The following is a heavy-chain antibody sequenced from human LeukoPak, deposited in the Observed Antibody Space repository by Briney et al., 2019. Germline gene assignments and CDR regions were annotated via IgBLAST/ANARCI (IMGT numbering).Heavy chain of an antibody. CDR2: ISGSGGST. V-gene: IGHV3-23*01. Sequence: PGGSLRLSCAASGFTFSSYAMSWVRQAPGKGLEWVSAISGSGGSTYYADSVKGRFTISRDNSKNTLYLQMNSLRAEDTAVYYCADTTMVRGVLYGMDVWGQGTTVTVSS. CDR1: GFTFSSYA. J-gene: IGHJ6*02. D-gene: IGHD3-10*01. CDR3: ADTTMVRGVLYGMDV.